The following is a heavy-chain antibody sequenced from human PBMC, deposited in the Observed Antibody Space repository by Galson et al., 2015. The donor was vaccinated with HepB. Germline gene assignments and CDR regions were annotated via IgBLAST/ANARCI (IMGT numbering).Heavy chain of an antibody. Sequence: ETLSLTCTVSGGSVSSGSYYWSWIRQPPGKGLEWIGYIYYSGSTNYNPSLKSRVTISVDTSKNQFSLKLSSVTAADTAVYYCARGEAAAFFDYWGQGTLVTVSS. CDR2: IYYSGST. V-gene: IGHV4-61*01. CDR3: ARGEAAAFFDY. D-gene: IGHD6-13*01. CDR1: GGSVSSGSYY. J-gene: IGHJ4*02.